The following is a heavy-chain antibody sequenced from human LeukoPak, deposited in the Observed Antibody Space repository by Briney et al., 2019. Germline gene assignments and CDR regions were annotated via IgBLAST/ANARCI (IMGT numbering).Heavy chain of an antibody. J-gene: IGHJ3*02. D-gene: IGHD3-3*01. CDR3: ARDTDFWSGYDDAFDI. V-gene: IGHV4-39*07. CDR2: IYYSGST. Sequence: SETLSLTCTVSGGSISSSSYYWGWIRQPPGKGLEWIGSIYYSGSTYYNPSLKSRVTISVDTSKNQFSLKLSSVTAADTAVYYCARDTDFWSGYDDAFDIWGQGTMVTVSS. CDR1: GGSISSSSYY.